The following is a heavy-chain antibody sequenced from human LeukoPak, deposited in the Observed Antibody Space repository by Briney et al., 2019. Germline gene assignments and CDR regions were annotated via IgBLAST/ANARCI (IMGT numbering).Heavy chain of an antibody. CDR1: GFTFSSYD. D-gene: IGHD3-22*01. CDR3: AKKLGVGYYYDSSGYYLDY. Sequence: GGSLRLSCAASGFTFSSYDMSWVRQAPGKGLEWVSGISGSGGSTYYADSLKGRFTISRDNSKNTLYLQMNSLRAEDTAVYYCAKKLGVGYYYDSSGYYLDYWGQGTLVTVSS. J-gene: IGHJ4*02. V-gene: IGHV3-23*01. CDR2: ISGSGGST.